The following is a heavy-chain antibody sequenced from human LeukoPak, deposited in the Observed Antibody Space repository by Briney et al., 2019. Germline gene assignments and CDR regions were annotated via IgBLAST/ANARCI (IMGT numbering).Heavy chain of an antibody. V-gene: IGHV3-23*01. CDR3: AKDRSSGWSFFDY. D-gene: IGHD6-19*01. CDR2: VSVTVDTT. Sequence: GGSLRLSCVASGFTFSTYAMTWVRQAPGKGLEWVSTVSVTVDTTYHADSVKGRFIISRDNSKSTLYLQMNSLRVEDTAIYYCAKDRSSGWSFFDYWGQGTLVTVSS. CDR1: GFTFSTYA. J-gene: IGHJ4*02.